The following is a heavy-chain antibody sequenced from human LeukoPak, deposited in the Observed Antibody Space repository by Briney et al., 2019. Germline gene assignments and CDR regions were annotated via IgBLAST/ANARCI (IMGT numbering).Heavy chain of an antibody. CDR2: ISSNGGST. CDR1: GFTFSSYA. J-gene: IGHJ4*02. Sequence: GGSLRLSCAASGFTFSSYAMHWVRQAPGKELEYVSAISSNGGSTYYANSVKGRFTISRDNSKNTLYLQMGSLRAEDMAVYYCASGGAYGDSTYYFDYWGQGTLVTVSS. CDR3: ASGGAYGDSTYYFDY. D-gene: IGHD4-17*01. V-gene: IGHV3-64*01.